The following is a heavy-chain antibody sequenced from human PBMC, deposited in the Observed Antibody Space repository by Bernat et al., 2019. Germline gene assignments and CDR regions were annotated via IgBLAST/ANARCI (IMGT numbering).Heavy chain of an antibody. Sequence: QVQLVQSGAEVKKPGSSVKVSCKASGGTFSSYAISWVRQAPGQGLEWMGGIIPIFGTANYAQEFQGRVTITADESTSTAYMELSSLRSEDTAVYYCARVFRNIVVVPAAMAFDLWGRGTLVTVSS. D-gene: IGHD2-2*01. J-gene: IGHJ2*01. CDR1: GGTFSSYA. V-gene: IGHV1-69*01. CDR3: ARVFRNIVVVPAAMAFDL. CDR2: IIPIFGTA.